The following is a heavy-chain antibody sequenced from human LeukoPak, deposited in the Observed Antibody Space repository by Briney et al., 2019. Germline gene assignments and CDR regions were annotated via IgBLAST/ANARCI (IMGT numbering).Heavy chain of an antibody. CDR2: ISAYNGNT. CDR3: ARLIPHYGSGSTLDY. Sequence: ASVKVSCKASGYTFTSYGISWVRQAPGQGLEWMGWISAYNGNTNCAQKLQGRVTMTTDTSTSTAYMELRSLRSDDTAVYYCARLIPHYGSGSTLDYWGQGTLVTVSS. J-gene: IGHJ4*02. V-gene: IGHV1-18*01. D-gene: IGHD3-10*01. CDR1: GYTFTSYG.